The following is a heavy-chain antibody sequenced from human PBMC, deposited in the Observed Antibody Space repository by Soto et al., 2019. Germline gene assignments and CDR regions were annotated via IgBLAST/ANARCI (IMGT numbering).Heavy chain of an antibody. Sequence: PGGSLSPSCEASGFIFSNYDMYWVRQAPGKGLEWVAVMRSDGSNKYYVDSVKGRFTISRDNSKNMLFLQMDSLRAEDTAVYYCARAHISSEISMPQTFHHWGPGTLVTVSS. CDR1: GFIFSNYD. D-gene: IGHD2-2*01. V-gene: IGHV3-33*01. CDR3: ARAHISSEISMPQTFHH. CDR2: MRSDGSNK. J-gene: IGHJ4*02.